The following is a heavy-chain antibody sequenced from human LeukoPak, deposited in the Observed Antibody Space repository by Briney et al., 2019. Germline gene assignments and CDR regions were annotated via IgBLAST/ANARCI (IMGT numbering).Heavy chain of an antibody. CDR1: GGSISSSSYY. V-gene: IGHV4-39*01. D-gene: IGHD3-3*01. CDR2: ICYSGST. J-gene: IGHJ4*02. CDR3: ARHEGLDFWSGYYTAGFDY. Sequence: PSETLSLTCTVSGGSISSSSYYWGWIRQPPGKGLEWMGSICYSGSTYYNPSLKSRVTISVDTSKNQFSLKLSSVTAADTAVYYCARHEGLDFWSGYYTAGFDYWGQGTLVTVSS.